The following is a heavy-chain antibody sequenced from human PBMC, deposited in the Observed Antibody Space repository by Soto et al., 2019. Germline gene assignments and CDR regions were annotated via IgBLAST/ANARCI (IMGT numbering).Heavy chain of an antibody. Sequence: EVQLLESGGGLVQPGGSLRLSCAASGFIFSTYAMTWVRQAPVKGPEWVSSIDGSGGTTYYADSVQGRFTISRDNSKNTLYLQVSSLTSEDTAVYYCALTTVTTYKRDYWGQGTLVAVSS. CDR1: GFIFSTYA. J-gene: IGHJ4*02. D-gene: IGHD4-17*01. CDR3: ALTTVTTYKRDY. CDR2: IDGSGGTT. V-gene: IGHV3-23*01.